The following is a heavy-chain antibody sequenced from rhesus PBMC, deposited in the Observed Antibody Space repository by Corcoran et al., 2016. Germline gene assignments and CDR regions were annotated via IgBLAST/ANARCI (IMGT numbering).Heavy chain of an antibody. CDR3: ASHRTESPSAY. J-gene: IGHJ4*01. CDR2: FHGSDGTT. D-gene: IGHD1-32*01. CDR1: GDSLRDRNW. Sequence: QVQVQESGPVLVKPSENLSLTCVVPGDSLRDRNWWTWFRQSPGKVPEWLGAFHGSDGTTRYNPSLNRRVTISIDTSRKQFSRRRSSVPAAHTAVYYCASHRTESPSAYWGRGVLVTVSS. V-gene: IGHV4-93*02.